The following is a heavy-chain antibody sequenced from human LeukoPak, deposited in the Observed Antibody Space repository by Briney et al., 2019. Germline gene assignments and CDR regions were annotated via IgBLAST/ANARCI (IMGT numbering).Heavy chain of an antibody. CDR1: GFTFSSYS. CDR2: ISSSSSYI. CDR3: ARIRVDAFDI. J-gene: IGHJ3*02. V-gene: IGHV3-21*01. D-gene: IGHD6-13*01. Sequence: GGSLRLSCAASGFTFSSYSMNWDRQAPGKGLEWVSSISSSSSYIYYADSVKGRFTISRDNAKNSLYLQMNSLRAEDTAVYYCARIRVDAFDIWGQGTMVTVSS.